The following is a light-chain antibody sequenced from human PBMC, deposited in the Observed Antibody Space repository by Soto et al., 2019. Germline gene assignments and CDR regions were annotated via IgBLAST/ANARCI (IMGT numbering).Light chain of an antibody. V-gene: IGKV1-12*01. CDR2: TAS. Sequence: DIQMTQSPSSVSASVGDRVTITCRASQGISTWLAWYQVKPGKAPKLLIHTASTLQSGVPSRFSGSVSGTDFTLTISRLQPEDFATYYCQQANSLRPFGGGTKVEIK. CDR1: QGISTW. J-gene: IGKJ4*01. CDR3: QQANSLRP.